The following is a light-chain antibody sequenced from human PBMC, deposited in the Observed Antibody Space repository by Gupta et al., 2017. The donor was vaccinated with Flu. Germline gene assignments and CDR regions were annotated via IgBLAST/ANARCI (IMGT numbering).Light chain of an antibody. V-gene: IGLV2-14*01. CDR3: SSYTTTSICV. CDR2: DVS. CDR1: TSDVVTYNS. J-gene: IGLJ3*02. Sequence: QSALTQPAPVSGFPGQSITICCSGTTSDVVTYNSVSWYQQHPGKAPKVIIFDVSNRPSGISHRFSGSKSVNTASLTISDLQSEDEADYYCSSYTTTSICVFGGGTKVTVL.